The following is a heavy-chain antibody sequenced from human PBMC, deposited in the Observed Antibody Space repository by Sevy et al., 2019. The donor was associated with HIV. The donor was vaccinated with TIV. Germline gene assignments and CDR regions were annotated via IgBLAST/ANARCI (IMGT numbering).Heavy chain of an antibody. D-gene: IGHD4-17*01. V-gene: IGHV3-23*01. J-gene: IGHJ4*02. CDR3: ATVSRDYGDYLLAF. CDR2: ISGGGGDT. CDR1: GFAFRSCA. Sequence: EGSLRLSCVASGFAFRSCAMSWVLQAPGKGLEWVSAISGGGGDTYYAPSVKGRFTISRDNSKDTLYLHLNSLRADDTAMFYCATVSRDYGDYLLAFWGQGTLVTVSS.